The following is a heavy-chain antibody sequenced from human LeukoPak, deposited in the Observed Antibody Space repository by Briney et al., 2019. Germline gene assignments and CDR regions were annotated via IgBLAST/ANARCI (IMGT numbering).Heavy chain of an antibody. CDR1: GFTFSSDW. J-gene: IGHJ4*02. CDR2: IKQDGSEK. Sequence: GGSLRLSCPASGFTFSSDWMRWVRPAPGQGLDWVANIKQDGSEKYYVNSMKGRFTISRDNAKNSLYLQMNSLRAEDTAVYYCARDRGAMAPLDYWGQGTLVTVSS. V-gene: IGHV3-7*03. D-gene: IGHD3-10*01. CDR3: ARDRGAMAPLDY.